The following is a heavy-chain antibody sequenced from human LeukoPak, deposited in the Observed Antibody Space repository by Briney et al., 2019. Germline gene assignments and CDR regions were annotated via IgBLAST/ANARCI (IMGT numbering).Heavy chain of an antibody. CDR3: ARRASNWGSVDY. J-gene: IGHJ4*02. Sequence: LGESLKISGKGSGYTFTSYWIGRVRPIPGKGLEWMWIIYPGDSDTRYSPSFQGQVTISADKSISTAYLQWSSLKASDTAMYYCARRASNWGSVDYWGQGTLVTVSS. CDR2: IYPGDSDT. D-gene: IGHD7-27*01. V-gene: IGHV5-51*01. CDR1: GYTFTSYW.